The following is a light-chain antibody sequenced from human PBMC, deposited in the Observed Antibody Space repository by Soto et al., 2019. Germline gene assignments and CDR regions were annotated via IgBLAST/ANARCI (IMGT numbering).Light chain of an antibody. CDR3: CSYAGSYTFYV. V-gene: IGLV2-11*01. CDR1: SSDAGGYDY. Sequence: QSALTQPRSVSGSPGQSVTISCTGTSSDAGGYDYVSWYQHHPGTAPKLMIYDVNMRPSGVPDRFSGSKSGNTASLTISGLQAEDEADYYCCSYAGSYTFYVFGTGTKLTVL. J-gene: IGLJ1*01. CDR2: DVN.